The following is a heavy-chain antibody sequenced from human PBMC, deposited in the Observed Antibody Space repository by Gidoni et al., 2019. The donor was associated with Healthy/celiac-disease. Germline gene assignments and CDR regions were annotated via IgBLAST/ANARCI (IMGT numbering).Heavy chain of an antibody. J-gene: IGHJ5*02. CDR1: GGSISSSSYY. Sequence: QLQLQESGPGLVKPSETLSLTCTVSGGSISSSSYYWVWISQPPGKGLEWIGSIYYSGSTYYNPSLKSRVTISVDTSKNQFSLKLSSVTAADTAVYYCARHQQQLVSSFDPWGQGTLVTVSS. CDR3: ARHQQQLVSSFDP. CDR2: IYYSGST. V-gene: IGHV4-39*01. D-gene: IGHD6-13*01.